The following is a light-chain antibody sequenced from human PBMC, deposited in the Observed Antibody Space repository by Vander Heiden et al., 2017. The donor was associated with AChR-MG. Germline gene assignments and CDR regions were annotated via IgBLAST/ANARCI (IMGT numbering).Light chain of an antibody. CDR3: QQYNNWPYT. V-gene: IGKV3-15*01. CDR2: GAS. Sequence: EIVMTQSPATLSVSPGERATISCRASQSVSTNLAWYQQKPGQAPRLLMYGASTRATGIPARFSGSGSGTEFTLTISRLQSEDFAVYYCQQYNNWPYTFGQGTKLEIK. J-gene: IGKJ2*01. CDR1: QSVSTN.